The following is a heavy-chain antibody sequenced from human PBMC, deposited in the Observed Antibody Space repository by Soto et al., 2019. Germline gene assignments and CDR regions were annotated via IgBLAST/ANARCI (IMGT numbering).Heavy chain of an antibody. J-gene: IGHJ3*02. V-gene: IGHV4-4*02. CDR3: ARAPLRGCSGGSCYAGAFPFDI. CDR1: SGSISSSNW. Sequence: SETLSLTCAVSSGSISSSNWWSWVRQPPGKGLEWIGEIYHSGSTNYNPSLKSRVTISVDKSKNQFSLKLSSVTAADTAVYYCARAPLRGCSGGSCYAGAFPFDIWGQGTMVTVSS. D-gene: IGHD2-15*01. CDR2: IYHSGST.